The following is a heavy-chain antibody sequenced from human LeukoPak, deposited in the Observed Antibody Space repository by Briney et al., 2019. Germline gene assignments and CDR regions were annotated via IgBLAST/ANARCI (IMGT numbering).Heavy chain of an antibody. CDR1: GYTFTGYY. D-gene: IGHD6-6*01. Sequence: ASVKVSCKASGYTFTGYYMHWVRQAPGQGLEWMGRINPNSGGTNYAQKFQGRVTMTRDTSTSTVYMELSSLRSEDTAVYYCAREESVSSSSDGGYWGQGTLVTVSS. V-gene: IGHV1-2*06. J-gene: IGHJ4*02. CDR3: AREESVSSSSDGGY. CDR2: INPNSGGT.